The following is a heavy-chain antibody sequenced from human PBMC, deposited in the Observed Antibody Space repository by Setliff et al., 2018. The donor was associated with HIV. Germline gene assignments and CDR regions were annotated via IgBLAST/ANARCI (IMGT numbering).Heavy chain of an antibody. CDR3: AKDITWYSSGSPFDY. Sequence: GGSLRLSCAASGFTFSSYGMHWVRQAPGKGLEWVAFIRYDGSNKYYADSVKGRFTISRDNSKNTLYLQMNSLRAEDTAVYYCAKDITWYSSGSPFDYWGQGTLVTVSS. D-gene: IGHD6-19*01. CDR2: IRYDGSNK. CDR1: GFTFSSYG. J-gene: IGHJ4*02. V-gene: IGHV3-30*02.